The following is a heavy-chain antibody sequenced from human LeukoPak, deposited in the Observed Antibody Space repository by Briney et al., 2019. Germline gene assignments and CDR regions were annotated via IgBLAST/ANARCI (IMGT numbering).Heavy chain of an antibody. V-gene: IGHV4-4*07. CDR1: GGSISRYY. CDR2: IYTSGST. Sequence: SETLSLTCTVAGGSISRYYWSWIRQPAGKGLEWIGRIYTSGSTNYNPSLKSRVTMSVDTSKNQFSLKLSSVTAADTAVYYCARGSGYTYGYPFDSWGQGTLVTVSS. J-gene: IGHJ4*02. CDR3: ARGSGYTYGYPFDS. D-gene: IGHD5-18*01.